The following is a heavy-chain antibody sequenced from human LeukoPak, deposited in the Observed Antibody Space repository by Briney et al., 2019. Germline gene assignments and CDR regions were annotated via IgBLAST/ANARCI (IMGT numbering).Heavy chain of an antibody. CDR3: ARGQYKSGWYYEY. V-gene: IGHV4-39*07. CDR2: IYYSGST. D-gene: IGHD6-19*01. Sequence: SETLSLTCTVSGSSISSSSYYWGWIRQPPGKGLEWIGSIYYSGSTSYNPSLKSRVTISVDTSKNQFFLKLSSVTAADTALYYCARGQYKSGWYYEYWGPGTLVTVS. J-gene: IGHJ4*02. CDR1: GSSISSSSYY.